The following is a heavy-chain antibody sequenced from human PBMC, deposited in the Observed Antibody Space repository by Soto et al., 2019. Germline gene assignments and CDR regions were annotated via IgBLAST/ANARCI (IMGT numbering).Heavy chain of an antibody. CDR3: ARQGYYYGSGSYYNIAFDI. D-gene: IGHD3-10*01. V-gene: IGHV4-39*01. Sequence: SETLSLTCTVCGGSISSSSYYWGWIRQPPGKGLEWIGSIYYSGSTYYNPSLKSRVTISVDTSKNQFSLKLSSVTAADTAVYYCARQGYYYGSGSYYNIAFDIWGQGTMVTVSS. J-gene: IGHJ3*02. CDR1: GGSISSSSYY. CDR2: IYYSGST.